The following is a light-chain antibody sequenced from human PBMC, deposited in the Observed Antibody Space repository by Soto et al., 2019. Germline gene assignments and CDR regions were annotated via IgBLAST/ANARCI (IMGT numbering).Light chain of an antibody. CDR1: HTISNY. CDR3: QQYYIYAT. V-gene: IGKV1-5*03. CDR2: RSS. Sequence: DIQMTQSPSTLSASVGDRVTITCRASHTISNYLTWYQQRPGKAPKLLIYRSSILQNGVPSRFSGSGSGPEFTLTISSLQPDDFATYYCQQYYIYATFGQETRVEI. J-gene: IGKJ1*01.